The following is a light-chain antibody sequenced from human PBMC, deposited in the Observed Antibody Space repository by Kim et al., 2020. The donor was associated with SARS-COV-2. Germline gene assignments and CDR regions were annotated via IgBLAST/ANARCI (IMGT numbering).Light chain of an antibody. CDR2: EVN. V-gene: IGLV2-23*02. Sequence: QSALTQPASVSGSPGQSITISCTGTSSDVGSYNLVSWYQQHPGKAPKLLIFEVNKWPSGVSDRFSGSKSGNTASLTISGLQAEDEADYYCCSYAGDRTFVFGGGTKVTVL. J-gene: IGLJ2*01. CDR1: SSDVGSYNL. CDR3: CSYAGDRTFV.